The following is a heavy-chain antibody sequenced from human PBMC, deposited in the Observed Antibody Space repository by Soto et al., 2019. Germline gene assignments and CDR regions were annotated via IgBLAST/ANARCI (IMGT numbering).Heavy chain of an antibody. D-gene: IGHD3-10*01. CDR2: INHSGST. J-gene: IGHJ5*02. Sequence: SETLSLTCAVYGGSFSGYYWSWIRQPPGKGLEWVGEINHSGSTNYNPSLKSRVTISVDTSKNQFSLKLSSVTAADTAVYYCARGPYYYGSGSYSRNWFDPWGQGTLVSVAS. V-gene: IGHV4-34*01. CDR1: GGSFSGYY. CDR3: ARGPYYYGSGSYSRNWFDP.